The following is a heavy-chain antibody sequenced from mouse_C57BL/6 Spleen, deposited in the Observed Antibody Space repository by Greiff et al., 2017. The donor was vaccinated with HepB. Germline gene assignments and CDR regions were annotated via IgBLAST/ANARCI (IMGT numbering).Heavy chain of an antibody. J-gene: IGHJ2*01. Sequence: DVQLQESGPGLVKPSQSLSLTCSVTGYSITSGYYWNWIRQFPGNKLEWMGYISYDGSNNYNPSLKNRISITRDTSKNQFFLKLNSVTTEDTATYYCARGDYDEEGGYFDYWGQGTTLTVSS. CDR2: ISYDGSN. CDR1: GYSITSGYY. V-gene: IGHV3-6*01. CDR3: ARGDYDEEGGYFDY. D-gene: IGHD2-4*01.